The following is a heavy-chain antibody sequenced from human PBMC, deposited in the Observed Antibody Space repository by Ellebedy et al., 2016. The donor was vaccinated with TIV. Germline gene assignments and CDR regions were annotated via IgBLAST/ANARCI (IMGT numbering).Heavy chain of an antibody. CDR3: ARRSGYCLSTSCLYYFDY. J-gene: IGHJ4*02. CDR2: IYHSGST. D-gene: IGHD2-2*01. Sequence: SQTLSLTCAVSGGSIGSGDYYWTLIRQPPGKGLEWIGHIYHSGSTQHNPSLKSRVTISVDTSKKQFSLMLTSVTAADTAVYYCARRSGYCLSTSCLYYFDYWGQGTLVTVSS. V-gene: IGHV4-30-4*01. CDR1: GGSIGSGDYY.